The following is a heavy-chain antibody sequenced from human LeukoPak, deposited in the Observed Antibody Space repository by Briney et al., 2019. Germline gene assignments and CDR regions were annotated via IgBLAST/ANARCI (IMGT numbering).Heavy chain of an antibody. D-gene: IGHD3-22*01. CDR2: IYYSGST. CDR1: GGSISSSSYY. CDR3: ARYLVSSGYQPIEYYFDY. J-gene: IGHJ4*02. Sequence: SSETLSLTCTVSGGSISSSSYYWGWIRQPPGKGLEWIGSIYYSGSTYYNPSLKSRVTISVDTSKNQFSLKLSSVTAADTAVYYCARYLVSSGYQPIEYYFDYWGQGTLVTVSS. V-gene: IGHV4-39*07.